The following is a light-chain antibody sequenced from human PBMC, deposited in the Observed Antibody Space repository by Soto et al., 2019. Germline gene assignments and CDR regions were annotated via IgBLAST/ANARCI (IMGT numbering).Light chain of an antibody. CDR1: QTVRNNY. CDR2: DAS. Sequence: EFVLTQSPGTLSLSPGEIATLFFSASQTVRNNYLAWYQQKPGQAPRLLIYDASSRATGIPDRFSGSGSGTDFTLTISRLEPEDYAVYYCRQYGHSLWTFGQGTKVDIK. V-gene: IGKV3-20*01. CDR3: RQYGHSLWT. J-gene: IGKJ1*01.